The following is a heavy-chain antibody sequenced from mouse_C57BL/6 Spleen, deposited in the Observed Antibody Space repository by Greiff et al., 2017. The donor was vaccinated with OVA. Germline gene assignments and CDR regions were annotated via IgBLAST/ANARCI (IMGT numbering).Heavy chain of an antibody. CDR1: GYAFSSSW. V-gene: IGHV1-82*01. CDR3: AREGVYGSPGYFDV. J-gene: IGHJ1*03. CDR2: IYPGDGDT. Sequence: VQLQQPGPELVKPGASVKISCKASGYAFSSSWMNWVKQRPGQGLEWIGRIYPGDGDTNYNGKFKGKATLTADKSSSTAYMQRSSLTSEDSAVYFCAREGVYGSPGYFDVWGTGTTVTVSS. D-gene: IGHD1-1*01.